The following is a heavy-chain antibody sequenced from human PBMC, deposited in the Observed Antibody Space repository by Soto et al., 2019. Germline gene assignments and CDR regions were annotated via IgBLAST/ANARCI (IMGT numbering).Heavy chain of an antibody. V-gene: IGHV3-7*05. CDR1: GFTFSSYW. J-gene: IGHJ3*02. CDR2: IKQDGSEK. Sequence: GGSLRLSCAASGFTFSSYWMSWVRQAPGKGMEWVANIKQDGSEKYYVDSVKGRFTISRDNAKNSLYLQMNSLRAEDTAVYYCARERGYGAFDIWGQGTMVTVSS. D-gene: IGHD5-12*01. CDR3: ARERGYGAFDI.